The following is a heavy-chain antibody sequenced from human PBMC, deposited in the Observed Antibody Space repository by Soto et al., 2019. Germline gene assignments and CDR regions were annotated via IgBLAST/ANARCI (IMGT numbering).Heavy chain of an antibody. Sequence: QVQLVQSGAEVKKPGSSVKVSCKASGGTFSSYAISWVRQAPGQGLAWMGGIIPIFGTANYAQKFQGRVTITADESTSTAYMELSSLRSEDTAVYYCARSGVIVVVVAAYDAFDIWGQGTMVTVSS. CDR2: IIPIFGTA. J-gene: IGHJ3*02. CDR1: GGTFSSYA. D-gene: IGHD2-15*01. CDR3: ARSGVIVVVVAAYDAFDI. V-gene: IGHV1-69*01.